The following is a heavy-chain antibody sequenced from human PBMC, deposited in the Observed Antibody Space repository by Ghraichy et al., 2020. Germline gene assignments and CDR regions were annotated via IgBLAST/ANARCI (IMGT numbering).Heavy chain of an antibody. CDR3: AREDLVGAAHPFDL. Sequence: SQTLSLTCTVSGGSISSSRYFWAWIRQPPGKGLEWIGSINYSGSTYYSPSLRNRVTISVDTSKNQFSLNLSSVTAADTAVYYCAREDLVGAAHPFDLWGHGTMVTVSS. D-gene: IGHD6-25*01. V-gene: IGHV4-39*02. CDR1: GGSISSSRYF. CDR2: INYSGST. J-gene: IGHJ3*01.